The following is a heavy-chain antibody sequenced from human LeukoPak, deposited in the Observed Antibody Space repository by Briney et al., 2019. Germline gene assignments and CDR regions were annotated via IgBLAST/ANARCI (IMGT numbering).Heavy chain of an antibody. Sequence: GGSLRLSCSVSGFIFRDFSMSWVRQAPGKGLEWVAKMNEYGSEIFYVDSVKGRFTISRDNGKNSLYLQMDRLRAEDTAVYYCARPRGCGSSRCNNFDYWGQGTLVTVSS. D-gene: IGHD2-2*01. V-gene: IGHV3-7*01. J-gene: IGHJ4*02. CDR1: GFIFRDFS. CDR2: MNEYGSEI. CDR3: ARPRGCGSSRCNNFDY.